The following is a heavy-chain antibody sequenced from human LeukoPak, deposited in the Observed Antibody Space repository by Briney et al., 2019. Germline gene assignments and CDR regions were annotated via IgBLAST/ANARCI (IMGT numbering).Heavy chain of an antibody. CDR1: GGTFSNYA. D-gene: IGHD3-9*01. CDR2: IIPIFDTA. J-gene: IGHJ4*02. Sequence: SVKVSCKASGGTFSNYAISWVRQAPGQGLEWMGGIIPIFDTADSAQKFQSRLTITADESTSTAYMELSSLRAEDTAVYYCARDLLGSHTSYSSGAWDYWGQGTLVTVSS. V-gene: IGHV1-69*13. CDR3: ARDLLGSHTSYSSGAWDY.